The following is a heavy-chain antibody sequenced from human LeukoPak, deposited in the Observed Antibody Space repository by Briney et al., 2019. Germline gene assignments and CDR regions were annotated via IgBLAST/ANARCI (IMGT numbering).Heavy chain of an antibody. CDR3: MKVDSNTFGGMFDY. V-gene: IGHV3-23*01. J-gene: IGHJ4*02. CDR1: GFTFSHYA. D-gene: IGHD3-16*01. CDR2: ISSSGGRT. Sequence: GGSLRLSCAASGFTFSHYAMSWVRQGPGKGLEWVSGISSSGGRTDYADSVKGRFTISRDNSKNMLSLQMNSLRAADTAVYYCMKVDSNTFGGMFDYWGQGSLVTVSS.